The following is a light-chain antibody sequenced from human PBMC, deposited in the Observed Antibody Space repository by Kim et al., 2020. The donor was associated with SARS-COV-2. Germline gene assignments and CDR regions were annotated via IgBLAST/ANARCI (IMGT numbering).Light chain of an antibody. V-gene: IGLV2-14*01. CDR2: DVS. Sequence: QSALTQPASVSGSPGQSITISCTGTSSDVGSYNYVSWYQQHRGKAPKLMIYDVSKRPSGVSNRFSGAKSGNTASLTISGLHAEDEADYYCSSYTSSSTYVFGAGT. CDR1: SSDVGSYNY. CDR3: SSYTSSSTYV. J-gene: IGLJ1*01.